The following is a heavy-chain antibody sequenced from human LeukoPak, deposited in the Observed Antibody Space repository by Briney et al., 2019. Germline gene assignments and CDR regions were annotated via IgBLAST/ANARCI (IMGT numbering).Heavy chain of an antibody. Sequence: ASVKVSCKASGYTFTSYDINWVRQATGQGLEWMGWMNPNSGNTGYAQKFQGRVTMTRNTSISTAYMELSSLRSEDTAVYYCARGPHGRAAAGTYWFDPWGQGTLVTVFS. D-gene: IGHD6-13*01. CDR3: ARGPHGRAAAGTYWFDP. V-gene: IGHV1-8*01. CDR1: GYTFTSYD. CDR2: MNPNSGNT. J-gene: IGHJ5*02.